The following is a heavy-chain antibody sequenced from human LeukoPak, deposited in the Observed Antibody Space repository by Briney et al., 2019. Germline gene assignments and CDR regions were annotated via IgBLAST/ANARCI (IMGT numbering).Heavy chain of an antibody. CDR3: ARGRGYNWDHIYFLY. CDR2: INHSGSS. V-gene: IGHV4-34*01. CDR1: NGSFSGYF. Sequence: RPSETLSLTCAVPNGSFSGYFWSWLRQPPGKGLECIGDINHSGSSHYNPSLKNRAVMSIDTSKNEFSLRLTSVTAADTAVYYCARGRGYNWDHIYFLYWGHGTLVTVSS. J-gene: IGHJ4*01. D-gene: IGHD1-20*01.